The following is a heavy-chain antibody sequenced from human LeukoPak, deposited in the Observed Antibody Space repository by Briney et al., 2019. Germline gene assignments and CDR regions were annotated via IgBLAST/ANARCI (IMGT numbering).Heavy chain of an antibody. Sequence: SETLSLTCTVPGDSISTRTYHWGWIRQPPGKGLEWIGTIFYSGSTYYNPSLKSRVAISVDTSKNHFSLKLSSVTAADTAVYYCARDDSSGYPFDYWGQGTLVTVSS. CDR2: IFYSGST. J-gene: IGHJ4*02. D-gene: IGHD3-22*01. V-gene: IGHV4-39*02. CDR3: ARDDSSGYPFDY. CDR1: GDSISTRTYH.